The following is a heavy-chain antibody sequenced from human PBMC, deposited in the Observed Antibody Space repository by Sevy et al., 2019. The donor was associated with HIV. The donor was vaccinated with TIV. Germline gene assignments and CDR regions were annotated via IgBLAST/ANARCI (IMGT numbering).Heavy chain of an antibody. D-gene: IGHD6-13*01. Sequence: GGSLRLSCAASGFTFNSYAMTWVRQAPGKGLEWVSAISGSAGSTYYADSVKGRFTISRDNSKNTLYLQMNSLRVEDTAVYYCAKGDSTFYGMDVWGQGTTVTVSS. CDR1: GFTFNSYA. CDR2: ISGSAGST. V-gene: IGHV3-23*01. CDR3: AKGDSTFYGMDV. J-gene: IGHJ6*02.